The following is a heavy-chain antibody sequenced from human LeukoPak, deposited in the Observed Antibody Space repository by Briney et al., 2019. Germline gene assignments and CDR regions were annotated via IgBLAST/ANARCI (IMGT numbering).Heavy chain of an antibody. CDR3: ARDRGGSAFDI. CDR2: INSDGSST. D-gene: IGHD3-10*01. J-gene: IGHJ3*02. V-gene: IGHV3-74*01. Sequence: PGGPLRLSCAPSGFTFRCYWMHWGREAPGKVLVWVSRINSDGSSTSYADSVKGRFTISRDNAKNTLYLKMNSLRAEDTAVYHCARDRGGSAFDILGQGTMVTVSS. CDR1: GFTFRCYW.